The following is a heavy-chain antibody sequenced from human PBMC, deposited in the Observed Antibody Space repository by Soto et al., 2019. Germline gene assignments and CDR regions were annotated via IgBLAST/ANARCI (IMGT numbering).Heavy chain of an antibody. CDR2: IKSKTDGGTT. V-gene: IGHV3-15*01. D-gene: IGHD3-10*01. CDR3: TTDRDGDSDAFDI. CDR1: GFTFSNAW. J-gene: IGHJ3*02. Sequence: GGSLRLSCAASGFTFSNAWMSWVRQAPGKGLEWVGRIKSKTDGGTTDYAAPVKGSFTISRDDSKNTLYLQMNSLKTEDTAVYYCTTDRDGDSDAFDIWGQGTMVTVSS.